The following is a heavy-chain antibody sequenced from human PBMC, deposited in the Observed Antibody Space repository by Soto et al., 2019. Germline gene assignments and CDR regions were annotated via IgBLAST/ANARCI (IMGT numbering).Heavy chain of an antibody. V-gene: IGHV3-7*01. CDR1: GFTFSSYW. D-gene: IGHD6-13*01. CDR3: ARDRERDAWYEDY. J-gene: IGHJ4*02. CDR2: IKQDGSEK. Sequence: EVQLVESGGGLVQPGGSLRLSCAASGFTFSSYWMSWVRQAPGKGLEWVANIKQDGSEKYYVDSVKGRFTISRDNAKNSVYLQMNSLRAEDTAVYYCARDRERDAWYEDYWGQGTLVTVSS.